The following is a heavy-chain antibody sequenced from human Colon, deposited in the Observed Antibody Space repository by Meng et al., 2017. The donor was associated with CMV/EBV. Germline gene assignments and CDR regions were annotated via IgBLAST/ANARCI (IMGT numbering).Heavy chain of an antibody. J-gene: IGHJ4*02. CDR1: GFTFRSYW. D-gene: IGHD2-2*01. Sequence: GESLKISCTGSGFTFRSYWMHLVRQVPGKGLVWVSRINKDGGSITYADFVEGRLTISRDNAKNTLYLQMNSLRVEDTAVYYCARDVFDTSSYDYWGQGALVTVSS. CDR2: INKDGGSI. V-gene: IGHV3-74*01. CDR3: ARDVFDTSSYDY.